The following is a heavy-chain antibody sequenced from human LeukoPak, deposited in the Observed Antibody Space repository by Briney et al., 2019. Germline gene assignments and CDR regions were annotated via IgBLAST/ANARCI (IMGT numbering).Heavy chain of an antibody. V-gene: IGHV3-30*01. Sequence: GGSLRLSCAASGFTFSSYAMHWVRQAPGKGREWVAVISYDGSNKHYADSVKGRFTISRDNSKNTLYLQMNSLRAEDTAVYYCARENLRDFDPWGQGTLVTVSS. J-gene: IGHJ5*02. CDR3: ARENLRDFDP. D-gene: IGHD3-10*01. CDR1: GFTFSSYA. CDR2: ISYDGSNK.